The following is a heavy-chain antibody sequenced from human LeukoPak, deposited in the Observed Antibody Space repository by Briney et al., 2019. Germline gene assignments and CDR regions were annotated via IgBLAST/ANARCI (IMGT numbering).Heavy chain of an antibody. Sequence: GGSLRLSCAASGFTFSSYSMNWVRQAPGKGLEWVSSISSSSSYIYYADSVKGRFTISRDKAKNSLYLQMNSLRAEETAVYYCARGQSLVGAELEGSGSYSPDYWGQGTLVTVSS. CDR2: ISSSSSYI. CDR1: GFTFSSYS. CDR3: ARGQSLVGAELEGSGSYSPDY. D-gene: IGHD3-10*01. V-gene: IGHV3-21*01. J-gene: IGHJ4*02.